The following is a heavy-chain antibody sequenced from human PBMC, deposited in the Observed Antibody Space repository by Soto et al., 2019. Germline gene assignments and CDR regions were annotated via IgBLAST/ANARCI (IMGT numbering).Heavy chain of an antibody. D-gene: IGHD3-3*01. J-gene: IGHJ3*02. CDR2: ISSSSSTI. CDR1: GFTFSSYS. CDR3: ARVPLRDLWSQGAFDI. V-gene: IGHV3-48*01. Sequence: EVQLVESGGGLVQPGGSLRLSCAASGFTFSSYSMNWVRQAPGKGLEWVSYISSSSSTIYYADSVKGRFTISRDNAKNSLYLQMNSLRAEDTAVYYCARVPLRDLWSQGAFDIWGQGTMVTVSS.